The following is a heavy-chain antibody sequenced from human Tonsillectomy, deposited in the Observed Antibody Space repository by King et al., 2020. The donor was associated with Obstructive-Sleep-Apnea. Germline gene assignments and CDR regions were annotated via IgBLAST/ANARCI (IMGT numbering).Heavy chain of an antibody. CDR3: VKMGSSIRYSSSWYNFDY. D-gene: IGHD6-13*01. CDR1: GFTVSNSF. J-gene: IGHJ4*02. V-gene: IGHV3-53*04. CDR2: IYSGGDS. Sequence: VQLVESGGPLVRPGGSLRLSCAASGFTVSNSFMSWVRQAPGKGLEWVALIYSGGDSHYAESLKGRFTISRHSTENTLYLQMKSLRPEDTAVYYCVKMGSSIRYSSSWYNFDYWGQGAPVTVSS.